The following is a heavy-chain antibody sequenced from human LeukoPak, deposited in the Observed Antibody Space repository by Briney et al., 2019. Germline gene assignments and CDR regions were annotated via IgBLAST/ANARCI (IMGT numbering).Heavy chain of an antibody. Sequence: ASVKVSCKVSGYTLTKLSMHWVRQAPGKGLEWMGGFDPEDGETIYAQKFQGRVTMTEDTPTDTAYMELSSLRSEDTAVYYCATDPPDSSGWPLADYWGQGTLVTVSS. D-gene: IGHD6-19*01. V-gene: IGHV1-24*01. CDR2: FDPEDGET. CDR1: GYTLTKLS. CDR3: ATDPPDSSGWPLADY. J-gene: IGHJ4*02.